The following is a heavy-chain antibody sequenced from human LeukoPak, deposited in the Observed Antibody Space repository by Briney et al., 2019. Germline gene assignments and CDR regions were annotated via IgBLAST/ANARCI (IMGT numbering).Heavy chain of an antibody. CDR1: GGSISSSSYY. V-gene: IGHV4-39*01. Sequence: KPSETLSLTCTVSGGSISSSSYYWGWIRQPPGKGLEWIGSIYYSGSTYYNPSLKSRVTISVDTSKNQFSLKLSSVTAADTAVYYCARHGYSGGWYRGGYYFDYWGQGTLVTVSS. D-gene: IGHD6-19*01. J-gene: IGHJ4*02. CDR2: IYYSGST. CDR3: ARHGYSGGWYRGGYYFDY.